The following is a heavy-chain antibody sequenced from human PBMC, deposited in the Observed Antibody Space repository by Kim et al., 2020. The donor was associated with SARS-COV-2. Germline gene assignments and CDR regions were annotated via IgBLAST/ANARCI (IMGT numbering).Heavy chain of an antibody. CDR2: IYHSGST. CDR1: GYSISSGYY. V-gene: IGHV4-38-2*02. D-gene: IGHD7-27*01. J-gene: IGHJ6*02. Sequence: SETLSLTCTVSGYSISSGYYWGWIRQPPGKGLEWIGSIYHSGSTYYNPSLKSRVTISVDTSKNQFSLKLSSVTAADTAVYYCARGELGYGMDVWGQGTTVTVSS. CDR3: ARGELGYGMDV.